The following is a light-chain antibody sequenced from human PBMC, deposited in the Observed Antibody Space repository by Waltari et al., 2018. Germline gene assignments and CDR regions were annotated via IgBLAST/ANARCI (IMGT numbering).Light chain of an antibody. J-gene: IGLJ3*02. Sequence: QSALTQPRSVSGSPGQSVTISCTGTSSDVGGYNYVSWYHQHPGKAPKLMIYDVSKRPSGVPDRFSGSKSGNTASLTISGLRAEDEADYYCCSYAGSYTWVFGGGTKLTVL. CDR2: DVS. CDR1: SSDVGGYNY. V-gene: IGLV2-11*01. CDR3: CSYAGSYTWV.